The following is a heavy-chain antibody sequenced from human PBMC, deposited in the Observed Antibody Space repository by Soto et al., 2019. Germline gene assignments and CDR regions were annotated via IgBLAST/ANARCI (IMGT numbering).Heavy chain of an antibody. CDR3: AREYSGSFNWFDP. CDR1: GFTFSTYN. J-gene: IGHJ5*02. D-gene: IGHD1-26*01. V-gene: IGHV3-48*01. Sequence: EVQLVESGGDLVQPGGSLRLSCAASGFTFSTYNMNWVRLAPGKGLEWVSYISGSSSTIYYADSVKGRFTISRDNAKKSLYLPMNSLRVDDTAVYYCAREYSGSFNWFDPWGQGTLVTVSS. CDR2: ISGSSSTI.